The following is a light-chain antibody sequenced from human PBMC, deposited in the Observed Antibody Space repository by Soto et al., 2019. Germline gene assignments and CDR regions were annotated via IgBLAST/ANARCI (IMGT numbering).Light chain of an antibody. J-gene: IGKJ1*01. CDR2: DAS. CDR3: QQYKNWPRT. CDR1: QSIGNN. V-gene: IGKV3-15*01. Sequence: ETLMTQSPVTLSVSPGARVTLSCRASQSIGNNLAWYQQVDGESPRLLIYDASTRAAGVSARFSGSGSATEFTLTISRLRSEDFGVYYCQQYKNWPRTFGPGTK.